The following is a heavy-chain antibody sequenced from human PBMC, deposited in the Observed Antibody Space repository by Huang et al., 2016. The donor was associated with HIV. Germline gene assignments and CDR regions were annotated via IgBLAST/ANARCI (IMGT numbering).Heavy chain of an antibody. Sequence: VESGGDAVQSGRSLSLSCRGSGFIFNDFAINWFRQSPRKGLEWIGFVRSIAFGGASKSAPSVKDRFSVSRDEAKNVAFLQMENLQVDDTAVYYCSPTGDDYFYYYMDVWGNGTTVSVS. CDR1: GFIFNDFA. CDR3: SPTGDDYFYYYMDV. CDR2: VRSIAFGGAS. J-gene: IGHJ6*03. D-gene: IGHD4-17*01. V-gene: IGHV3-49*03.